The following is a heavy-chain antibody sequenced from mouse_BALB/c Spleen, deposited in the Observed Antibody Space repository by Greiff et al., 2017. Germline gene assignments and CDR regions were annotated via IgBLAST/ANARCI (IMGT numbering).Heavy chain of an antibody. CDR2: IYPSDSYT. CDR1: GYTFTSYW. D-gene: IGHD2-3*01. Sequence: QVQLKQPGAELVRPGASVKLSCKASGYTFTSYWINWVKQRPGQGLEWIGNIYPSDSYTNYNQKFKDKATLTVDKSSSTAYMQLSSPTSEDSAVYYCTRRDGYYYFDYWGQGTTLTVSS. J-gene: IGHJ2*01. V-gene: IGHV1-69*02. CDR3: TRRDGYYYFDY.